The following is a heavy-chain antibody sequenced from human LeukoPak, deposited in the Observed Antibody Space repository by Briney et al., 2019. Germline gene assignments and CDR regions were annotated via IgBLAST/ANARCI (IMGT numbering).Heavy chain of an antibody. CDR1: GGSISTFY. V-gene: IGHV4-59*01. CDR2: VYYSGST. J-gene: IGHJ4*02. CDR3: ARVDYDSSGYFDY. D-gene: IGHD3-22*01. Sequence: SETLSLTCTVSGGSISTFYWSWLRQPPGKQLEWIGYVYYSGSTNYNPSFKTRVTISVDTSKNQFSLKLSSVTPADTAVYYCARVDYDSSGYFDYWGRGTLVTVSS.